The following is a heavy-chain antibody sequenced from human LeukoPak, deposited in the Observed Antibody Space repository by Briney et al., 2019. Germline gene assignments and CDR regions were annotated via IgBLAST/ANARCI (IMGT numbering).Heavy chain of an antibody. CDR1: GGSFSGYY. Sequence: SSETLSLTCAVYGGSFSGYYWSWIRQPPGKGLEWIGEINHSGSTNYNPSLKSRVTISVDTSKNQFSLKLSSVTAADTAVYYCARHLRGEGDWFDPWGQGTLVTVSS. V-gene: IGHV4-34*01. J-gene: IGHJ5*02. CDR3: ARHLRGEGDWFDP. D-gene: IGHD3-10*01. CDR2: INHSGST.